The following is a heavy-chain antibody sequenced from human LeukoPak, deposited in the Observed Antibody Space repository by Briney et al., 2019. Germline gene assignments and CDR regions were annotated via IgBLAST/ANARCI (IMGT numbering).Heavy chain of an antibody. V-gene: IGHV3-21*01. CDR2: ISSSSSYI. CDR1: EFTFSDYS. J-gene: IGHJ4*02. CDR3: ARDPFDDRPLAATINNDY. D-gene: IGHD2-15*01. Sequence: PGGSLRLSCAASEFTFSDYSMTWVRQAPGKGLEWVSSISSSSSYIYYADSVKGRFTISRDNAKNSLYLQMNSLRAEDTAVYYCARDPFDDRPLAATINNDYWGQGTLVTVSS.